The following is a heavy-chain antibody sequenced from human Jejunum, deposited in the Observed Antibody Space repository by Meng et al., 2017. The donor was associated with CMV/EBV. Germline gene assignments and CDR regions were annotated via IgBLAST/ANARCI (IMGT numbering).Heavy chain of an antibody. J-gene: IGHJ4*02. CDR3: ARRGLAAAGTGTIFDY. Sequence: FPHYWIGWVRQMPGNGLEWMGIIYPGDSDTRYSPSFQGQVTISVDKSISTAYLQWSSLKASDTAMYYCARRGLAAAGTGTIFDYWGQGTLVTVSS. V-gene: IGHV5-51*01. CDR1: FPHYW. CDR2: IYPGDSDT. D-gene: IGHD6-13*01.